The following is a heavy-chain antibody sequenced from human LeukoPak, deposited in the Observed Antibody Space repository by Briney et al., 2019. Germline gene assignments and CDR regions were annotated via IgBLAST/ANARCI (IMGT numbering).Heavy chain of an antibody. CDR2: IKQDESEK. CDR1: GFTFSSYA. V-gene: IGHV3-7*03. CDR3: ARGLAATARGSFDI. D-gene: IGHD6-25*01. J-gene: IGHJ3*02. Sequence: GGSLRLSCAASGFTFSSYAMSWVRQAPGKGLEWVANIKQDESEKYYVDSVKGRFTISRDNAKNSLYLQMNSLRAEDTAVYYCARGLAATARGSFDIWGQGTMVTVSS.